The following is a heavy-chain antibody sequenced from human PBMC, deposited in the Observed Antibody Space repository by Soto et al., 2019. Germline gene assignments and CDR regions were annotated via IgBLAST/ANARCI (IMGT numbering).Heavy chain of an antibody. D-gene: IGHD1-26*01. CDR1: GGTFSSYA. Sequence: ASVKVSCKASGGTFSSYAISWVRQAPGQGLEWMGGIIPIFGTANYAQKFQGRVTITADESTSTAYMELSSLRSEDTAVYYCAGGGYSGSAKGAFDIWGQGTMVTVSS. V-gene: IGHV1-69*13. CDR3: AGGGYSGSAKGAFDI. CDR2: IIPIFGTA. J-gene: IGHJ3*02.